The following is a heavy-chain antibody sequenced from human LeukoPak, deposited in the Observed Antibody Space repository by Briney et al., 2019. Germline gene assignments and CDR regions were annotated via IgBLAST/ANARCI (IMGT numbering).Heavy chain of an antibody. V-gene: IGHV3-30*03. D-gene: IGHD2-15*01. Sequence: GGSLRLSCAASGFTFSSYGMYWVRQAPGKGLEWVAVISYDGSKTYYADSVKGRFTISRDNSKNTPYLEMNSVRGEDTAVYYCGRDEIRLNILVVVDPDGFWGQGTLVTVSS. CDR1: GFTFSSYG. J-gene: IGHJ4*02. CDR3: GRDEIRLNILVVVDPDGF. CDR2: ISYDGSKT.